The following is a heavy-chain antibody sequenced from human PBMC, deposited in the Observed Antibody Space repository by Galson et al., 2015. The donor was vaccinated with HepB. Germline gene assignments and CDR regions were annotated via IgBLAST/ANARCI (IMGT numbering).Heavy chain of an antibody. J-gene: IGHJ6*02. D-gene: IGHD3-10*01. CDR2: INQDGSSK. CDR3: ARRISLVRGIITKPDYYYGMDV. Sequence: SLRLSCAASGFTFSSYWMNWVRQAPGKGLEWVAHINQDGSSKYYVDSVKGRFTISRDNAKDSVYLQLDSLRAEDTAVYYCARRISLVRGIITKPDYYYGMDVWGQGTVVTVSS. V-gene: IGHV3-7*03. CDR1: GFTFSSYW.